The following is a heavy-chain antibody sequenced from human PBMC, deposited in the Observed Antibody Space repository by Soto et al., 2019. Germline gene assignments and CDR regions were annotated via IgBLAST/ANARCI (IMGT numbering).Heavy chain of an antibody. J-gene: IGHJ3*02. CDR1: AGSFSHYY. D-gene: IGHD6-19*01. V-gene: IGHV4-34*01. CDR2: IKHGGSS. Sequence: QVQQQPWGAGLLKPSETLSLTCTVYAGSFSHYYWNWIRQSPGKGLEWIGTIKHGGSSSYNPSFRSRVSISVDMSKNQFSLTLSSVTAADTAVYYCARGGSSDWQVALDIWGQGTMVPVST. CDR3: ARGGSSDWQVALDI.